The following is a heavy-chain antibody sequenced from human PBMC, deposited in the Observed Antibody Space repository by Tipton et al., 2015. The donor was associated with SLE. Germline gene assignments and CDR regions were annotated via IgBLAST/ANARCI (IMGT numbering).Heavy chain of an antibody. CDR3: ARGTSMPMVDWFGQ. CDR1: GGSISSSSYY. Sequence: LRLSCTVSGGSISSSSYYWDWIRQPPGKGLEWIGSFYPGGTTFYNPSLKSRVSISVDTSKNHFSLEVNSVTAADTAVYFCARGTSMPMVDWFGQWGQGTLVTVSS. CDR2: FYPGGTT. V-gene: IGHV4-39*02. J-gene: IGHJ5*02. D-gene: IGHD2/OR15-2a*01.